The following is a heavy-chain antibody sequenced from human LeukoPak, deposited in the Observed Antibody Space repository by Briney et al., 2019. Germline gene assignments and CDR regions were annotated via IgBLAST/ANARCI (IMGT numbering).Heavy chain of an antibody. CDR3: ANEMNWSFGY. CDR2: IKPDGSYN. J-gene: IGHJ4*02. D-gene: IGHD1-1*01. V-gene: IGHV3-7*02. Sequence: GGSLRLSCAVSGFTFSHYWMSWVRQAPGKGLEWVATIKPDGSYNDYVDSVKGRFTISRDNAKNSLYLQMSSLRAEDTAVYYCANEMNWSFGYWGQGTLATVSS. CDR1: GFTFSHYW.